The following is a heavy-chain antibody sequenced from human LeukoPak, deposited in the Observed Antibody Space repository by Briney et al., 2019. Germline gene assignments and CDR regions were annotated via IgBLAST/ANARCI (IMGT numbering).Heavy chain of an antibody. J-gene: IGHJ4*02. D-gene: IGHD3-10*01. Sequence: AYNGNTNYAQKLQGRVTMTTDTSTSTAYMELRSLGSDDTAVYYCARVDYYGSGSFSYFDYWGQGTLVTVSS. V-gene: IGHV1-18*01. CDR2: AYNGNT. CDR3: ARVDYYGSGSFSYFDY.